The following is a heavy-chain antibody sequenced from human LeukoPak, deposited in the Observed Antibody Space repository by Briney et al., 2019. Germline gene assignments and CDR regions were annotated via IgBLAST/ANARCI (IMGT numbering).Heavy chain of an antibody. V-gene: IGHV4-59*12. CDR3: AREKAVAGTGAAFDI. CDR2: IYYSGST. CDR1: GVSISSYY. Sequence: RPSETLSLTCTVSGVSISSYYWSWIRQPPGKGLEWIGYIYYSGSTNYNPSLKSRVTISVDTSKNQFSLKLSSVTAADTAVYYCAREKAVAGTGAAFDIWGQGTMVTVSS. J-gene: IGHJ3*02. D-gene: IGHD6-19*01.